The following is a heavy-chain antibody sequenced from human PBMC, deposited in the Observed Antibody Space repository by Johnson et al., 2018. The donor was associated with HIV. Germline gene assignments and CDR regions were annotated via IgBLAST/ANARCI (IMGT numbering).Heavy chain of an antibody. CDR2: ISSSGSTI. CDR3: ARDHSVYDIPAGAFDI. Sequence: QVQLVESGGGVVQPGRSLRLSCAASGFTFSDYYMSWIRQAPGKGLEWVSYISSSGSTIYYADSVKGRFTISRDNAKNSLYLQMNSLRAEDTAVYYCARDHSVYDIPAGAFDIWGQGTMVTVSS. D-gene: IGHD5/OR15-5a*01. J-gene: IGHJ3*02. V-gene: IGHV3-11*01. CDR1: GFTFSDYY.